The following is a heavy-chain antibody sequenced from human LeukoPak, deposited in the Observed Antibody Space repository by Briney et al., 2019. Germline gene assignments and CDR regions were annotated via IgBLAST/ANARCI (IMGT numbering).Heavy chain of an antibody. CDR1: GFTFSDYY. CDR3: ARRVSSGYYYAAYYLDY. Sequence: PGGSLRLSCAASGFTFSDYYMSWIRQAPGKGLEWVSYISSSGSTIYYADSVKGRFTISRDNAKNSLYLQMNSLRAEDTAVYYCARRVSSGYYYAAYYLDYWGQGTLVTVSS. V-gene: IGHV3-11*01. CDR2: ISSSGSTI. J-gene: IGHJ4*02. D-gene: IGHD3-22*01.